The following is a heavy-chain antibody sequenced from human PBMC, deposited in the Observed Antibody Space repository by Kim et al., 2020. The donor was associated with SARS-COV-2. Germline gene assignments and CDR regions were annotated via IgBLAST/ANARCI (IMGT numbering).Heavy chain of an antibody. Sequence: ASVKVSCKASGYTFPDYYIHWVRQAPGQGLEWMGWINPNSCDTNYAQKFQGWVTMTRDTSITTAYIDLRLRSDDTAVYYCARAGRDYYYYYYAMDVWSQGTTVTVSS. CDR1: GYTFPDYY. CDR2: INPNSCDT. J-gene: IGHJ6*02. V-gene: IGHV1-2*04. CDR3: ARAGRDYYYYYYAMDV. D-gene: IGHD2-21*02.